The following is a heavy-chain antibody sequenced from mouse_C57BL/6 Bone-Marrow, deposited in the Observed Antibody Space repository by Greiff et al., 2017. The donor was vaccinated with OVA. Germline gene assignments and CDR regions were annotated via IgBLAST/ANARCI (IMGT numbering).Heavy chain of an antibody. CDR3: TREDDYDWYFDV. CDR1: GYAFSTSW. J-gene: IGHJ1*03. D-gene: IGHD2-4*01. V-gene: IGHV1-82*01. Sequence: VQLQQSGPELVKPGASVKISCKASGYAFSTSWMNWVKQRPGKGLEWIGRIYPGDGDTNYNGKFKGKARLTADKSSSTAYMQLSSLTSEDSAVYFCTREDDYDWYFDVWGTGTTVTVSS. CDR2: IYPGDGDT.